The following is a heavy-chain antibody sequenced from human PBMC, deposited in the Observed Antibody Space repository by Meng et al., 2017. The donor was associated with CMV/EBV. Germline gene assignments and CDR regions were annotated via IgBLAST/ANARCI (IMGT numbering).Heavy chain of an antibody. J-gene: IGHJ4*02. Sequence: SETLSLTCTVSGGSISNSDYYWGWIRQPPGKGLEWIGTIYYRGRTYYSPSLKSRVTISVDTSDNQFSLIVSSVTAADTAVYYCARGGGPSSGYSSGWASGYWGQGTLVTVSS. V-gene: IGHV4-39*07. CDR1: GGSISNSDYY. D-gene: IGHD6-19*01. CDR3: ARGGGPSSGYSSGWASGY. CDR2: IYYRGRT.